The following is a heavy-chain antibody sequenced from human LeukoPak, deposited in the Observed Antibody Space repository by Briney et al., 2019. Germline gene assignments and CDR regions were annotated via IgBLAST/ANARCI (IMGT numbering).Heavy chain of an antibody. V-gene: IGHV3-53*01. Sequence: PGGSLRLSCAPSGFTVSRTFMNWVRQAPGKGLEWVAIIYTDGRTYYADAVKGRFTISRDDSKNTVYLKMNSLRAEDTAVYYCAKDREYDDSCDYNGWGQGTLVTVSS. J-gene: IGHJ4*02. CDR2: IYTDGRT. CDR1: GFTVSRTF. CDR3: AKDREYDDSCDYNG. D-gene: IGHD3-22*01.